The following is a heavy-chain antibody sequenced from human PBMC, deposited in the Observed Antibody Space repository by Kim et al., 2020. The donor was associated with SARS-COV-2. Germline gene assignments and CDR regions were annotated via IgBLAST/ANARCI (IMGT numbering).Heavy chain of an antibody. CDR2: IYSGGST. CDR3: ARAPHYDILTGFDP. CDR1: GFTVSSNY. Sequence: GGSLRLSCAASGFTVSSNYMSWVRQAPGKGLEWVSVIYSGGSTYYADSVKGRFTISRDNSKNTLYLQMNSLRAEDTAVYYCARAPHYDILTGFDPWGQGTLVTVSS. V-gene: IGHV3-53*01. D-gene: IGHD3-9*01. J-gene: IGHJ5*02.